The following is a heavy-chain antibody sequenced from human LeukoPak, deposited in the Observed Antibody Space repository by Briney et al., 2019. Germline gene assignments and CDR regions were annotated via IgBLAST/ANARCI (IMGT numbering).Heavy chain of an antibody. CDR2: ISAYNGGT. CDR1: GYTFTSYG. CDR3: ARAAKGRLSFMTGSSFDY. J-gene: IGHJ4*02. D-gene: IGHD1-14*01. Sequence: ASVKVSCKASGYTFTSYGISWVRQAPGQGLEWMGWISAYNGGTNYAQKFQGRVTMTRDTSISTAYMELSRLRSDDTAVYYCARAAKGRLSFMTGSSFDYWGQGTLVTVSS. V-gene: IGHV1-18*01.